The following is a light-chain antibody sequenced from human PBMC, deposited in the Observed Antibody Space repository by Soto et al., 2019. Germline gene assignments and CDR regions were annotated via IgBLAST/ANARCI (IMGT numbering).Light chain of an antibody. V-gene: IGKV3-20*01. CDR1: QSVSSSY. CDR2: GAS. J-gene: IGKJ1*01. Sequence: EIVLTQSPGTLSLSPGERATLSCRASQSVSSSYLAWYQQKPGQAPRLLIYGASSRATGIPDRFSGSASGPDFAITISRREPEDFAVYYCRRYGSYWTFGQGTKVEIK. CDR3: RRYGSYWT.